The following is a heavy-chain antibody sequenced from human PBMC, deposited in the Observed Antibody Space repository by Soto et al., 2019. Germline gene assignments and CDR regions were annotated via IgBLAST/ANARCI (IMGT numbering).Heavy chain of an antibody. V-gene: IGHV4-30-2*03. Sequence: PGKGPEWIGSIDYSGSTYYNPSLKSRVTISVDTSKNQFSLKLSSVTAADTAVYFCARHAILLGPGNFDLWGQGILVTVSS. J-gene: IGHJ4*02. CDR2: IDYSGST. CDR3: ARHAILLGPGNFDL. D-gene: IGHD3-10*01.